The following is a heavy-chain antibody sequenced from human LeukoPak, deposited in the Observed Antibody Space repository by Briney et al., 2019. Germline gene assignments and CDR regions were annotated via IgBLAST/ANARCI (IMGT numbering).Heavy chain of an antibody. CDR1: GFTFSTYS. CDR3: AREPDRGTAVADHFDH. D-gene: IGHD6-19*01. CDR2: ISGGGYI. J-gene: IGHJ4*02. Sequence: GGSLRLSCATSGFTFSTYSMAWVRQAPGRGLEWVSVISGGGYIVYADSVKGRFTISRDNSENTVYLQMNSLRAEDTAIYYCAREPDRGTAVADHFDHWGQGTLVTVSS. V-gene: IGHV3-23*01.